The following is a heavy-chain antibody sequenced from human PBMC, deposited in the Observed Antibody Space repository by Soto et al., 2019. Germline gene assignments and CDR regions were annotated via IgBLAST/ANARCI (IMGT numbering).Heavy chain of an antibody. CDR2: ISGSGGST. CDR1: GFTFSSYA. J-gene: IGHJ3*02. CDR3: AKGYYYDSSGYYWFAFDI. Sequence: EVQLLESGGGLVQPGGSLRLSCAASGFTFSSYAMSWVRQAPGKGLEWVSAISGSGGSTYYADSVKGRFTISRDNSKNTLYLQMNSLRAEDTAVYYCAKGYYYDSSGYYWFAFDIWGQGTMVTVSS. D-gene: IGHD3-22*01. V-gene: IGHV3-23*01.